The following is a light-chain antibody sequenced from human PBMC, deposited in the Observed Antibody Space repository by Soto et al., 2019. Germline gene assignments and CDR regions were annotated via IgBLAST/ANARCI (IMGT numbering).Light chain of an antibody. CDR3: QQYYSYPRT. Sequence: DIQITQSPSILSASVGDSVTITGRASQSISSWLAWYQQKPGKAPNLLIYKASHLENGVPSRFSGSGSGTEFTLTISSLQPEDFATYYCQQYYSYPRTFGQGTKVDIK. V-gene: IGKV1-5*03. CDR2: KAS. J-gene: IGKJ1*01. CDR1: QSISSW.